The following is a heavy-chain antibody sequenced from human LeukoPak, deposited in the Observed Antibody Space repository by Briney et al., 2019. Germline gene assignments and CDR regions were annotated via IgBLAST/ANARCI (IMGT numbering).Heavy chain of an antibody. CDR3: ARWRADYTIFGVVNAFDI. J-gene: IGHJ3*02. V-gene: IGHV1-46*01. D-gene: IGHD3-3*01. Sequence: ASVKVSCKASGYTFTSYYMHWVRQAPGQGLEGMGIINPSGGSTSYAQKFQGRVTMTRDMSTSTVYMELSSLRSEDTAVYYCARWRADYTIFGVVNAFDIWGQGTMVTVSS. CDR1: GYTFTSYY. CDR2: INPSGGST.